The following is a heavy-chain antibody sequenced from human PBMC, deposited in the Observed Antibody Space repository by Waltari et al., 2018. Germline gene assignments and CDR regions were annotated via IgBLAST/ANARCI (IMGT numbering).Heavy chain of an antibody. J-gene: IGHJ4*03. Sequence: EVQLVESGGGLVQPGGSLRLSCAASGFTFSSYSMNWVRQAPGKGLEWVSYISSSSSTIYYADSVKGRFTISRDNAKNSLYLQMNSLRAEDTAVYYCARRGGYNPYYFDYWGQGTTVTVSS. CDR2: ISSSSSTI. CDR3: ARRGGYNPYYFDY. V-gene: IGHV3-48*01. D-gene: IGHD5-12*01. CDR1: GFTFSSYS.